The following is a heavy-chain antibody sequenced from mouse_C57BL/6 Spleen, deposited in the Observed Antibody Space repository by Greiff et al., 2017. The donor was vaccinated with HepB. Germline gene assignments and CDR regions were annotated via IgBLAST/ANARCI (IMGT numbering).Heavy chain of an antibody. CDR1: GYTFTDYY. Sequence: VQLQQSGPELVKPGASVKISCKASGYTFTDYYMNWVKQSHGKSLEWIGDINPNNGGTSYNQKFKGKATLTVDKSSSTAYMELRSLTSEDSAVYYCARGVGLYWGQGTTLTVSS. D-gene: IGHD4-1*01. J-gene: IGHJ2*01. CDR3: ARGVGLY. V-gene: IGHV1-26*01. CDR2: INPNNGGT.